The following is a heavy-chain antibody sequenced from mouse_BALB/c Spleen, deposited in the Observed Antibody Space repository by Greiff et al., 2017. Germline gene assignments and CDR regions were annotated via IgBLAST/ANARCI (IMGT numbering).Heavy chain of an antibody. V-gene: IGHV3-2*02. J-gene: IGHJ3*01. CDR1: GYSITSDYA. CDR2: ISYSGST. Sequence: EVKLVESGPGLVKPSQSLSLTCTVTGYSITSDYAWNWIRQFPGNKLEWMGYISYSGSTSYNPSLKSRISITRDTSKNQFFLQLNSVTTEDTATYYCARDYYDYDGGFAYWGQGTLVTVSA. CDR3: ARDYYDYDGGFAY. D-gene: IGHD2-4*01.